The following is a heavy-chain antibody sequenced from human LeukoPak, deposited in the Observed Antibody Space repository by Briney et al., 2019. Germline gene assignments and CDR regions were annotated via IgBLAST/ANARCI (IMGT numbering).Heavy chain of an antibody. CDR2: INYRGNT. V-gene: IGHV4-59*05. J-gene: IGHJ2*01. D-gene: IGHD1-14*01. CDR3: VRPGSATVGYWHFDL. Sequence: KPSETLSLTCSVSGGSINSYYWSWIRQPAGKGLEWIGSINYRGNTYYNPSLRSRVTISVDTSENQFSLRLNSVTAADTAVYYCVRPGSATVGYWHFDLWGRGTLVTVSS. CDR1: GGSINSYY.